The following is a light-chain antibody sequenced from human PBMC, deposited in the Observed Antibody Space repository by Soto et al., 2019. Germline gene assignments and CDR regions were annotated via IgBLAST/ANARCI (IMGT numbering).Light chain of an antibody. CDR2: GAS. V-gene: IGKV3-20*01. Sequence: EIVLTQSPGTLSLSPGERATFSCRASQSVSSSYIAWYQQKRGQAPRLLIYGASSRATGIPDRFSGSGSGTDFTLTISRLEPEDFAVYYCHQYSSSTKTFGQGTKVDIK. J-gene: IGKJ1*01. CDR1: QSVSSSY. CDR3: HQYSSSTKT.